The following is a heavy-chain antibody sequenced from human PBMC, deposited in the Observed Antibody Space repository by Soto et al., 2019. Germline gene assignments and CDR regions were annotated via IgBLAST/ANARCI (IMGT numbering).Heavy chain of an antibody. CDR2: IDPSDSYT. Sequence: GESLKISCQTSGYTFTTYWITWVRQVPGKGLEWMGRIDPSDSYTNYGPSFQGHVTISVDKSISTAYLQWSSLKASNTAMYYCARRYSGSRTDYWGRGTLVTVSS. V-gene: IGHV5-10-1*01. CDR1: GYTFTTYW. CDR3: ARRYSGSRTDY. J-gene: IGHJ4*02. D-gene: IGHD2-15*01.